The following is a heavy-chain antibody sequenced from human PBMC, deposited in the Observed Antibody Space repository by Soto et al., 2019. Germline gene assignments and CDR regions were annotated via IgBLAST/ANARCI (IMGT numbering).Heavy chain of an antibody. J-gene: IGHJ4*02. V-gene: IGHV3-23*01. CDR2: ISGNGGST. CDR1: GFTFSSCA. CDR3: ARVVAAAGRLYYIDY. Sequence: EVQLLESGGGLVQPGGSLRLSCAASGFTFSSCAMGWVRQAPGKGLEWVSGISGNGGSTYYADSVKGRFTISRDTSKNTLYLQMNSLRTEDTAVYYCARVVAAAGRLYYIDYWGQGTLVTVSS. D-gene: IGHD6-13*01.